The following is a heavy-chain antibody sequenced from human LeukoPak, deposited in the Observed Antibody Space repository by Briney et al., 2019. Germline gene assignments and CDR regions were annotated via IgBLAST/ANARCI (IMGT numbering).Heavy chain of an antibody. CDR3: ARVNGGRVAPGLYYFDY. V-gene: IGHV4-34*01. CDR2: INHSGST. D-gene: IGHD1-1*01. Sequence: PSETLSLTCAVYGGSFSGNYWSWIRQPPGKGLEWIGEINHSGSTNYNPSLKGRVTISVDTSKNQFSLKLSSVTAADTAVYYCARVNGGRVAPGLYYFDYWGQGTLVTVSS. CDR1: GGSFSGNY. J-gene: IGHJ4*02.